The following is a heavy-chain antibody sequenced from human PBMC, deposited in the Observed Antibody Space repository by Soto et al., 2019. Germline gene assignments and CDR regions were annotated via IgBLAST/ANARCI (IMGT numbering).Heavy chain of an antibody. V-gene: IGHV1-2*04. CDR2: INPNSGGT. CDR1: GYTFTGYY. Sequence: GASVKVSCKASGYTFTGYYMHWVRHAPVQGLEWMGWINPNSGGTNYAQKFQGWVTMTRDTSISTAYMELSRLRSDDTAVYYCARDKTGTNNWFDPWGQGTLVTVSS. J-gene: IGHJ5*02. D-gene: IGHD1-7*01. CDR3: ARDKTGTNNWFDP.